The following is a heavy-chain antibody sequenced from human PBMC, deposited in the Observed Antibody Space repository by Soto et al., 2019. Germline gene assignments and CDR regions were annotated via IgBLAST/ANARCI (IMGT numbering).Heavy chain of an antibody. CDR2: IKQAGSEK. D-gene: IGHD2-8*01. V-gene: IGHV3-7*01. J-gene: IGHJ6*03. Sequence: EVQLVESGGGLVQPGGSLRLSCAASGFAFSNFWMSWVRQAPGKGLEWVANIKQAGSEKYYVDSVKGRFTISRDNAKNSLYLQMSILRDEDTAVYYCAREPSNKYCADGVCYYYYYYMDVWGKGTPVTVSS. CDR3: AREPSNKYCADGVCYYYYYYMDV. CDR1: GFAFSNFW.